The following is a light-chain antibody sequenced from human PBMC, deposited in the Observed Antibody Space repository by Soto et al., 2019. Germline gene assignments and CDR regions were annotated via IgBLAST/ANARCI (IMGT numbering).Light chain of an antibody. CDR1: TSNIGSKY. Sequence: QSVLTQPPSASGPPGQRVAIPCSGSTSNIGSKYVYWYQQLPGTAPKLLLYRNNQRPSGVPDRFSGSKSGTSSSLATSGLRSEEEADYYCAAWDGGLSGWVFGGGTKLTVL. V-gene: IGLV1-47*01. CDR2: RNN. J-gene: IGLJ3*02. CDR3: AAWDGGLSGWV.